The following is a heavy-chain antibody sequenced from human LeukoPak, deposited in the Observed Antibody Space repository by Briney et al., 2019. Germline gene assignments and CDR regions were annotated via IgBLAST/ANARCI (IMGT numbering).Heavy chain of an antibody. CDR1: GGSISSSNW. D-gene: IGHD3-22*01. CDR3: ARLGLYDSSGYYYV. CDR2: IFHDGTT. V-gene: IGHV4-4*02. J-gene: IGHJ1*01. Sequence: PSGTLSLTCAVSGGSISSSNWWSWVRQPPGKGLEWIGDIFHDGTTNFNPSLKSRLTISTDKSKNQFSLKLSSVTAADTAVYYCARLGLYDSSGYYYVWGQGTLVTVSS.